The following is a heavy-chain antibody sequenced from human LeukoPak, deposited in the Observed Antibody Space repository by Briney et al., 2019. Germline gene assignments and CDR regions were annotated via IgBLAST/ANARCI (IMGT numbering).Heavy chain of an antibody. CDR2: IYYSGST. D-gene: IGHD7-27*01. V-gene: IGHV4-59*01. J-gene: IGHJ4*02. CDR1: GGSISSYY. Sequence: PSETLSLTCTVSGGSISSYYWSWIRQPPGKGLEWIGYIYYSGSTNYNPSLKSRVTISVDTSKNQFSLKLSSVTAADTAVYYCARDPGTGEFDYWGQGTLVTVSS. CDR3: ARDPGTGEFDY.